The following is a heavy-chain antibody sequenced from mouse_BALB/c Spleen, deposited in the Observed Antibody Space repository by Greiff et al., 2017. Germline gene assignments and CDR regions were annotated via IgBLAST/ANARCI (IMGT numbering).Heavy chain of an antibody. Sequence: QVQLQQSGAELVRPGTSVKVSCKASGYAFTNYLIEWVKQRPGQGLEWIGVINPGSGGTNYTEKFTGKATLTADKSSSTAYMQLSSLTSDDSAVYVCARWYYAMDYWGQGTSVTVSS. V-gene: IGHV1-54*01. CDR3: ARWYYAMDY. CDR2: INPGSGGT. J-gene: IGHJ4*01. CDR1: GYAFTNYL.